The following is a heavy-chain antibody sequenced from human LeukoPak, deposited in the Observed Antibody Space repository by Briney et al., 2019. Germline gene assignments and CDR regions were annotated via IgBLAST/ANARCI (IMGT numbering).Heavy chain of an antibody. D-gene: IGHD6-13*01. J-gene: IGHJ5*02. CDR1: GFTFSGSA. Sequence: GGSLKLSCAASGFTFSGSAMHWVRQAPGKGLEWVGGIRSKSNNYATAYSESVKGRFTISRDDSKNMAYLQLDSLKTEDTAVYYCTRPLYSSNCFDPWGQGTLVTVSS. CDR3: TRPLYSSNCFDP. V-gene: IGHV3-73*01. CDR2: IRSKSNNYAT.